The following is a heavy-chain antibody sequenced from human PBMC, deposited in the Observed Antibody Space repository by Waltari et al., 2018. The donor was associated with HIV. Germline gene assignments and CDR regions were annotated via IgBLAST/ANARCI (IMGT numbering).Heavy chain of an antibody. D-gene: IGHD3-22*01. V-gene: IGHV3-11*01. CDR3: ARDRWYYFDTSDYFYDY. CDR1: GFTFSDYY. CDR2: ISNSGDII. Sequence: QVQLVESGGGLVTPGGALRLSCAASGFTFSDYYMNWNRQAPGKGLEWISYISNSGDIIYYADSVKGRFTISRDNAKNSLYLQMNSLRAEDTAVYYCARDRWYYFDTSDYFYDYWGQGTLVTVSS. J-gene: IGHJ4*02.